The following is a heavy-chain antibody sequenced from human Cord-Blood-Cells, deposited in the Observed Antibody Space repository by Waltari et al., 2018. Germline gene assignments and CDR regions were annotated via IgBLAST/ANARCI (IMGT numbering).Heavy chain of an antibody. V-gene: IGHV4-39*01. CDR1: GGSISSSSYY. D-gene: IGHD2-15*01. CDR3: ARGYCSGGSCYFNWFDP. J-gene: IGHJ5*02. Sequence: QLQLQESGPGLVKPSETLSLTCTVSGGSISSSSYYWGWIRQPPGKGLEWIGSIYYSGGTYDNPSLKSRVTISGDTSKNQFSLKLSSVTAADTAVYYCARGYCSGGSCYFNWFDPWGQGTLVTVSS. CDR2: IYYSGGT.